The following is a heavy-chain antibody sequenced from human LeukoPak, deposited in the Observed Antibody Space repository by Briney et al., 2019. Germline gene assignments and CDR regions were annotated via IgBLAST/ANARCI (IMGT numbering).Heavy chain of an antibody. Sequence: PSETLSLTCSVSGGSISSGDYYWSWIRQPPGKGLEWIGYIYYSGSTYYNPSLKSRVTISVDTSKNQFSLKLSSVTAADTAVYYCARGFRYCSSTSCYPYFDYWGQGTLVTASS. CDR2: IYYSGST. CDR1: GGSISSGDYY. D-gene: IGHD2-2*01. V-gene: IGHV4-30-4*08. J-gene: IGHJ4*02. CDR3: ARGFRYCSSTSCYPYFDY.